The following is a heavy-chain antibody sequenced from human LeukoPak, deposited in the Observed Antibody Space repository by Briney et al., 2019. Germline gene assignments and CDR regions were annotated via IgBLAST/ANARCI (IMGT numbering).Heavy chain of an antibody. Sequence: GGSLRLSCAASGFTFSSYSMNWVRQAPGKGLEWVSSISSSSSYIHYADSVKGRFTISRDNAKNSLYLQMNSLRAEDTAVYYCASRGYSGYYNWFDPWGQGTLVTVSS. V-gene: IGHV3-21*01. CDR2: ISSSSSYI. CDR1: GFTFSSYS. D-gene: IGHD5-12*01. J-gene: IGHJ5*02. CDR3: ASRGYSGYYNWFDP.